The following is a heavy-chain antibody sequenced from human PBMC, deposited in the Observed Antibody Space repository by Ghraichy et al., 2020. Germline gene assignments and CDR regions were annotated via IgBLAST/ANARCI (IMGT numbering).Heavy chain of an antibody. CDR1: GFNFNSYW. CDR3: ACVRMDV. CDR2: FKSDDSIT. Sequence: GESLNISCAASGFNFNSYWMHWVRQAPGKGLVWVSSFKSDDSITSYADSVKGRFTISRDNAKNTLYLQMNSLRAEDTAVYYCACVRMDVWGQGTTVAVSS. D-gene: IGHD5/OR15-5a*01. V-gene: IGHV3-74*01. J-gene: IGHJ6*02.